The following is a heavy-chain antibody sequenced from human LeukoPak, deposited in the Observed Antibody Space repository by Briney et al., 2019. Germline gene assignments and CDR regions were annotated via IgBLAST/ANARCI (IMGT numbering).Heavy chain of an antibody. CDR2: ISHDGSNK. CDR3: ARGAGPYGDYRDY. V-gene: IGHV3-30*04. J-gene: IGHJ4*02. Sequence: GGSLRLSCAASGFTFSGYAMHWVRQAPGKGLEWVAVISHDGSNKYYADSVKGRFTISRDNAKNSLYLQMNSLRAEDTAVYYCARGAGPYGDYRDYWGQGTLVTVSS. CDR1: GFTFSGYA. D-gene: IGHD4-17*01.